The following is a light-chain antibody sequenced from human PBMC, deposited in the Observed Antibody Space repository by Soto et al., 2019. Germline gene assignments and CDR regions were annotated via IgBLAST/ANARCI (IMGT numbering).Light chain of an antibody. CDR1: SSDVGGYNY. CDR3: SSYAGSLYV. CDR2: EVS. J-gene: IGLJ1*01. V-gene: IGLV2-8*01. Sequence: QSALTQPPSASGSPGQSVTISCTGTSSDVGGYNYVSWYQQHRGKAPKLMIYEVSKRPSGVPDRFSGSKSGNTASLTVSGLQAEDEADYYCSSYAGSLYVFGTGTKVTVL.